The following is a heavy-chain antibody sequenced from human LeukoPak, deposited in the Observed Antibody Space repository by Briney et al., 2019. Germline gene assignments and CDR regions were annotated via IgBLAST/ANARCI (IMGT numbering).Heavy chain of an antibody. CDR2: IYSGGST. CDR3: ARHSSGWSQLHY. Sequence: GGSLRLSCAASGFTVSSNYMSWVRQAPGKGLEWVSVIYSGGSTYYADSVKGRFTISRDNSKNTLYLQMNSLRAEDTAVYYCARHSSGWSQLHYWGQGTLVTVSS. V-gene: IGHV3-53*01. D-gene: IGHD6-19*01. CDR1: GFTVSSNY. J-gene: IGHJ4*02.